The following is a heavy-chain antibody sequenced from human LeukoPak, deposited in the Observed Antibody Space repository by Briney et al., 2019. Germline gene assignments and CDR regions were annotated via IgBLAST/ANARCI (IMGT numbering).Heavy chain of an antibody. CDR1: GGSISSGDYY. D-gene: IGHD2-8*01. V-gene: IGHV4-30-4*08. CDR3: ARESGMVPVTPGYMDV. CDR2: IYYSGST. J-gene: IGHJ6*03. Sequence: PSETLSLTCTVSGGSISSGDYYWSWIRQPPGKGLERIVYIYYSGSTYYNPSLKRRVTISVDTSKSQCSLKLSSVPAADTAVYYCARESGMVPVTPGYMDVRGKGTTVTVSS.